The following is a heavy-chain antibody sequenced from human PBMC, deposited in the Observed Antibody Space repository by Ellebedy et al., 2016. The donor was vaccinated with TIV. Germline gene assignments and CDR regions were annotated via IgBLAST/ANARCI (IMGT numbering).Heavy chain of an antibody. CDR3: ARMTTNVYPHYYYYMDV. V-gene: IGHV1-46*01. Sequence: ASVKVSCXASGYTFSSYYIHWVRQAPGQGLEWMGIVNPAGGATHYAQKFQGRVTMTRNTSISTAYMELSSLRSEDTAVYYCARMTTNVYPHYYYYMDVWGKGTTVTVSS. J-gene: IGHJ6*03. CDR2: VNPAGGAT. CDR1: GYTFSSYY. D-gene: IGHD4-11*01.